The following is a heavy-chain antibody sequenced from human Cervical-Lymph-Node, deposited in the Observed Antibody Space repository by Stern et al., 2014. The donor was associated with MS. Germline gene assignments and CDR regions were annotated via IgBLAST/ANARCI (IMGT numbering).Heavy chain of an antibody. CDR2: LYWDADK. J-gene: IGHJ4*02. CDR1: GFSVTTAGVG. Sequence: ESGPTLVKPTQTVTLTCTLSGFSVTTAGVGVGWIRQPPGQDLEWLALLYWDADKLYSPSLKNRLTITKDTSKNQVVLTMTNVDPVDTATYYCAHSRVKYCRGGTCYSSLFDYWGQGTLVTVSS. CDR3: AHSRVKYCRGGTCYSSLFDY. V-gene: IGHV2-5*02. D-gene: IGHD2-15*01.